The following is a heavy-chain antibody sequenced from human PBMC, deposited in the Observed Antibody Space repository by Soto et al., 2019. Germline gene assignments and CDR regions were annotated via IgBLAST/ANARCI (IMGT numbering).Heavy chain of an antibody. J-gene: IGHJ6*02. CDR1: GYTFTSYG. V-gene: IGHV1-18*01. CDR2: ISAYNGNT. Sequence: ASVKVSCKASGYTFTSYGISWVRQAPGQGLEGMGWISAYNGNTNYAQKLQGRVTMTTDTSTSTAYMELRSLRSDDTAVYYCARATLLGYCSGGSCYSDYYYGMDVWGQGTTVTVSS. CDR3: ARATLLGYCSGGSCYSDYYYGMDV. D-gene: IGHD2-15*01.